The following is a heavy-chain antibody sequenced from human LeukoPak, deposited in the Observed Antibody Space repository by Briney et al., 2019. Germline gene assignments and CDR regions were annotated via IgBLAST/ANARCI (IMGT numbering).Heavy chain of an antibody. Sequence: GGSLRLSCAASGFTFNIYPLHWVRQAPGKGLEWVTLISYDGNKIYYADSVKGRFTISRDNSKNTLYLQMNNLRAEDTAVYYCARESGWGLPHAFDLWGQGTMVAASS. D-gene: IGHD3-3*01. CDR3: ARESGWGLPHAFDL. CDR2: ISYDGNKI. V-gene: IGHV3-30-3*01. CDR1: GFTFNIYP. J-gene: IGHJ3*01.